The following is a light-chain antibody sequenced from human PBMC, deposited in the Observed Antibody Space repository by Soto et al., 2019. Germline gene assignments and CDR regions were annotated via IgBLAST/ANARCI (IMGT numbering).Light chain of an antibody. CDR1: QRVRSN. CDR2: GAS. V-gene: IGKV3-15*01. Sequence: EIVMTQSPATLSVSPGERATLSCRASQRVRSNLAWYQQKPGQAPRLLIYGASTRATGIQSIFSGSGSGTEFTLPVSSLQSEEFAVDYCQQYNNWPSFTFGPGTKVDIK. J-gene: IGKJ3*01. CDR3: QQYNNWPSFT.